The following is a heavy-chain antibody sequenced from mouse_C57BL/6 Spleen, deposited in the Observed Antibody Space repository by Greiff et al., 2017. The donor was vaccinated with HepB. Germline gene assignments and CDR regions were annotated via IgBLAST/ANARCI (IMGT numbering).Heavy chain of an antibody. CDR1: GYTFTSYW. V-gene: IGHV1-53*01. Sequence: QQSCKASGYTFTSYWMHWVKQRPGQGLEWIGNINPSNGGTNYNEKFKSKATLTVDKSSSTAYMQLSSLTSEDSAVYYCARVYGSWFVYWGQGTLVTVSA. J-gene: IGHJ3*01. CDR2: INPSNGGT. D-gene: IGHD2-2*01. CDR3: ARVYGSWFVY.